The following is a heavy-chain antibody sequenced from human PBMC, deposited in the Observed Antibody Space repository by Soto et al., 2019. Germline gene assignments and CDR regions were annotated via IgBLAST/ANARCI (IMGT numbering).Heavy chain of an antibody. CDR3: ARRGYHGD. D-gene: IGHD6-13*01. CDR1: GYTFSSYD. Sequence: QVQLVQSGAEVKKPGASVKVSCKASGYTFSSYDFNWVRQATGQGLEWMGWMNPNSGNTGYAQKFQGRVTMIRNTSMSTAHMKLSSLRSDDTAVYYFARRGYHGDWGQGTLVTVSS. V-gene: IGHV1-8*01. J-gene: IGHJ4*02. CDR2: MNPNSGNT.